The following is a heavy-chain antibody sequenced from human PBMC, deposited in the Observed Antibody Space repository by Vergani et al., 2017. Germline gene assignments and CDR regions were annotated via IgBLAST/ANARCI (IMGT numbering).Heavy chain of an antibody. J-gene: IGHJ4*02. CDR2: IYYSGST. Sequence: QVQLQESGPGLVKPSETLSLTCTVSGGSVSSGSYYWSWIRQPPGKGLEWIGYIYYSGSTNYNPSLKSRVTISVDTSKNQFSLKLSSVTAADTAVYYCARDSSGWYGDFGYFDYWGQGTLVTVSS. CDR1: GGSVSSGSYY. CDR3: ARDSSGWYGDFGYFDY. V-gene: IGHV4-61*01. D-gene: IGHD6-19*01.